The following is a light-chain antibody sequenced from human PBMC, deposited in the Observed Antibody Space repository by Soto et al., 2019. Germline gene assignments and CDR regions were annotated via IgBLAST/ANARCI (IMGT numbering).Light chain of an antibody. J-gene: IGLJ1*01. CDR2: EVS. CDR1: SSDVGGYNY. Sequence: QSALTQPPSASGSPGQSVTISCTGTSSDVGGYNYVSWYQQHPGNAPKLMIHEVSKRPSGVPDRFSGSKSGNTASLTVSGLQAEDEADYYCSSYAASSTLFVFGTGTKLTVL. CDR3: SSYAASSTLFV. V-gene: IGLV2-8*01.